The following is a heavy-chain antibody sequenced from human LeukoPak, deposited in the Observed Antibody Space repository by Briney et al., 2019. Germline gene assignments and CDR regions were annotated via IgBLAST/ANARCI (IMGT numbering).Heavy chain of an antibody. CDR1: GFTFSSYS. D-gene: IGHD1-20*01. V-gene: IGHV3-21*01. J-gene: IGHJ4*02. CDR2: ISSSSSYI. Sequence: PGGSLRLSCAASGFTFSSYSMNWVRQAPGKGLEWVSSISSSSSYIYYADSVKGRFTISRDNAKNSLYLQMNSLRAEDTAVYYCARLLYNWNDPRLDYWGQGTLVTVSS. CDR3: ARLLYNWNDPRLDY.